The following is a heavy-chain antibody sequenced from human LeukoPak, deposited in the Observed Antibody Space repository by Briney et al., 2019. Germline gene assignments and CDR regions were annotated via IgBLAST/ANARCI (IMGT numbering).Heavy chain of an antibody. CDR3: AGVPPPIAAAPDY. CDR1: GFTFSSYW. J-gene: IGHJ4*02. Sequence: GGSLRLSCAPSGFTFSSYWTSWVRPAPGKGREWVANIKQEGSEKYYVDSVKGRFTISRDNAKNSLYLQMNSLRAEDTAVYYCAGVPPPIAAAPDYWGQGTLVTVSS. D-gene: IGHD6-13*01. V-gene: IGHV3-7*03. CDR2: IKQEGSEK.